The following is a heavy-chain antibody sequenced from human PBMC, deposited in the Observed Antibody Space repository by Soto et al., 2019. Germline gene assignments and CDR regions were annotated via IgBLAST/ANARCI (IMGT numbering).Heavy chain of an antibody. CDR3: ARSQGSSTSLEIYYYYYYGMDV. CDR1: GGTFSSYA. Sequence: QVQLVQSGAEVKKPGSSVKVSCKASGGTFSSYAISWVRQAPGQGLEWMGGIIPISETTNYAQKFQGRVTIPADESKSTADMELSSLRSEDTAVYYCARSQGSSTSLEIYYYYYYGMDVWGQGTTVTVSS. D-gene: IGHD2-2*01. V-gene: IGHV1-69*01. CDR2: IIPISETT. J-gene: IGHJ6*02.